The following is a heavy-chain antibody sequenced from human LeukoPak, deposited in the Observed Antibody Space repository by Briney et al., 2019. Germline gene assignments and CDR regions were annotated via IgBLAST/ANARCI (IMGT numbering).Heavy chain of an antibody. Sequence: PSETLSLTCTVSGGSISSSSYYWGRIRQPPGKGLEWIGSIYYSGSTYYNPSLKSRVTISVDTSKNQFSLKLSSVTAADTAVYYCATYFPYYYDSSGYYSPGAFDIWGQGTMVTVSS. J-gene: IGHJ3*02. CDR1: GGSISSSSYY. D-gene: IGHD3-22*01. V-gene: IGHV4-39*01. CDR3: ATYFPYYYDSSGYYSPGAFDI. CDR2: IYYSGST.